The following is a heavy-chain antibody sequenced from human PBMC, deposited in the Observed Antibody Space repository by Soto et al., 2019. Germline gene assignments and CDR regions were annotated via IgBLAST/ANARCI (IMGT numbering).Heavy chain of an antibody. J-gene: IGHJ5*02. CDR3: AGGMTTVTTHKTLYNWFDP. V-gene: IGHV3-33*01. CDR2: IWYDGSNK. D-gene: IGHD4-17*01. CDR1: GFTFSSYG. Sequence: PGGSLRLSCAASGFTFSSYGMHWVRQAPGKGLEWVAVIWYDGSNKYYADSVKGRFTISRDNSKNTLYLQMNSLRAEDTAVYYCAGGMTTVTTHKTLYNWFDPWGQGTLVTVSS.